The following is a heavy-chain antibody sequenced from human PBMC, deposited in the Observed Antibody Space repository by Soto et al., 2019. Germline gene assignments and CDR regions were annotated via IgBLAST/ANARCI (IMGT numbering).Heavy chain of an antibody. J-gene: IGHJ4*02. CDR1: GGSISSGGYY. CDR3: ARWDYGGSTGDY. Sequence: QVQLQESGPGLVKPSQTLSVTCTVSGGSISSGGYYWSWIRQHPWKGLEWIGYIYYSGTTYYNPSLKSRVTISVDTSKNQFSLKLNSVTASDTAVYYCARWDYGGSTGDYWGQSTFLTVSS. V-gene: IGHV4-31*03. CDR2: IYYSGTT. D-gene: IGHD4-17*01.